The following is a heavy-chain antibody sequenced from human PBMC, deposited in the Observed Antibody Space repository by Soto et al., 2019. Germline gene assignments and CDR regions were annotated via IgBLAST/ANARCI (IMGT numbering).Heavy chain of an antibody. D-gene: IGHD2-2*01. J-gene: IGHJ6*02. Sequence: GSVKVSCKASGYIFRSHCIYWVRQAPGQGLQWMGIINPGGGRTAYAQKFQGRVTLTRDMSTSTVYMELTSLTYDDTAVYYCARDVSGPGATYVMDVWGQGTTVTVSS. CDR3: ARDVSGPGATYVMDV. CDR1: GYIFRSHC. CDR2: INPGGGRT. V-gene: IGHV1-46*01.